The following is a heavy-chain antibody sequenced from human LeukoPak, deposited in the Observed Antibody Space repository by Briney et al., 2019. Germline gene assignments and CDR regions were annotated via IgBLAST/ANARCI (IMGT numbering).Heavy chain of an antibody. CDR2: INQDGSEK. CDR3: ARLRAFDI. D-gene: IGHD2-15*01. Sequence: PGGSLRLSCAASGFTLSNYWMSWVRRAPGKGLEWVANINQDGSEKYYVDSVKGRFTISRDNAKNSLYLQMNSLRAEDTAVYFCARLRAFDIWGQGTKVTVSS. J-gene: IGHJ3*02. V-gene: IGHV3-7*01. CDR1: GFTLSNYW.